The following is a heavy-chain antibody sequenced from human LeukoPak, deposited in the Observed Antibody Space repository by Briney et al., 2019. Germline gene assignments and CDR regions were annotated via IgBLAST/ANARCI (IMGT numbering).Heavy chain of an antibody. CDR3: AKVAEGYSSSWPGEFDY. D-gene: IGHD6-13*01. J-gene: IGHJ4*02. V-gene: IGHV3-30*18. Sequence: SCKASGYTFTGYYMHWVRQAPGKGLEWVAVISYDGSNKYYADSVKGRFTISRDNSKNTLYLQMNSLRAEDTAVYYCAKVAEGYSSSWPGEFDYWGQGTLVTVSS. CDR1: GYTFTGYY. CDR2: ISYDGSNK.